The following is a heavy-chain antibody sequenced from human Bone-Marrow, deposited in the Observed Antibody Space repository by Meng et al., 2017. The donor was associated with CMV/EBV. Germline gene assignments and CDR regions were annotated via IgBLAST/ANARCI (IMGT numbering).Heavy chain of an antibody. D-gene: IGHD3-3*01. V-gene: IGHV1-18*01. CDR1: GYTFTNYA. CDR3: ARKPWSGYYGDFDY. Sequence: ASVKVSCKASGYTFTNYAITWVRQAPGQGLEWMGWISTYNGKANYAQKFQDRVTMTTDTSTSIAYMEVRSLRSDDTAGYYCARKPWSGYYGDFDYWGQGTLVTVSS. CDR2: ISTYNGKA. J-gene: IGHJ4*02.